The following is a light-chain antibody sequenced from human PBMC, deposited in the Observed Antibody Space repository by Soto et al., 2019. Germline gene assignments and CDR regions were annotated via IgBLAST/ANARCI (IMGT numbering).Light chain of an antibody. CDR2: KSS. CDR3: QQYNSYWT. J-gene: IGKJ1*01. CDR1: QSISNW. Sequence: DIQMTQSPSTLSASVGDRVTITCRASQSISNWLAWYQQKPGKSPKLMIYKSSSLERGVPSRFSGSGSGTEFTLTISSLQPDDFATYYCQQYNSYWTFGQGTKVEIK. V-gene: IGKV1-5*03.